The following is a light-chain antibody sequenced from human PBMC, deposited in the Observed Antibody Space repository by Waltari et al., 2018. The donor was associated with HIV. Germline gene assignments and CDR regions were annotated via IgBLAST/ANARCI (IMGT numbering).Light chain of an antibody. V-gene: IGLV2-8*01. CDR3: SSYAGSNKLV. CDR1: SSDVGGYNY. CDR2: EVS. Sequence: GSPGQSVTISCTGTSSDVGGYNYVSWYQQHPGKAPKLMIYEVSKRPSGVPDRFSGSKSGNTASLTVSGLQAEDEADYYCSSYAGSNKLVFGGGTKLTVL. J-gene: IGLJ2*01.